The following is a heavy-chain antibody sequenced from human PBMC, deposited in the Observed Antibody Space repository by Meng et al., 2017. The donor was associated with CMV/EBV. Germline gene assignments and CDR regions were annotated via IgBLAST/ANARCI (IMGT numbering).Heavy chain of an antibody. D-gene: IGHD2-2*01. V-gene: IGHV1-2*02. J-gene: IGHJ6*02. CDR3: ARDQSSTSYYYYGMDV. CDR2: INPNSGGT. Sequence: ASVKVSCKASGYTFTGYYMHWVRQAPGQGLEWMGWINPNSGGTNYAQKFQGRVTMTRDTSISTAYMELSRLRSDDTAVYYCARDQSSTSYYYYGMDVWGPGTTVTVSS. CDR1: GYTFTGYY.